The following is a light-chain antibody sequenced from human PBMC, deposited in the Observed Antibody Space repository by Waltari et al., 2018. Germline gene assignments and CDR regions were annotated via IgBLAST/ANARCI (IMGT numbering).Light chain of an antibody. CDR2: ANN. V-gene: IGLV1-44*01. CDR1: RSNIASTT. CDR3: SAWDDSLTGRVV. Sequence: QPVLTQPPSTSGTTGQRVTISCSGTRSNIASTTANSFQQLPGTAPKLLIYANNQRPSGVPDLFCGSKSGTSAAPAVSVLQTEDELHYFCSAWDDSLTGRVVFGGGTTVTIL. J-gene: IGLJ2*01.